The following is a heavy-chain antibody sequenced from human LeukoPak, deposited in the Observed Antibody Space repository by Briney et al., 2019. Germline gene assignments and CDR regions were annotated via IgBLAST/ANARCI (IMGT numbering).Heavy chain of an antibody. Sequence: SETLSLTCTVSGGSISSDYWSWIRQPPGKGLEWIGYIYYSGDTNYNPSLKSRVTISVDTSKNQFSLKLRSVTAADTGVYYCARSGYSYGLVDYWGQGTLVTVSS. J-gene: IGHJ4*02. D-gene: IGHD5-18*01. CDR1: GGSISSDY. CDR3: ARSGYSYGLVDY. V-gene: IGHV4-59*01. CDR2: IYYSGDT.